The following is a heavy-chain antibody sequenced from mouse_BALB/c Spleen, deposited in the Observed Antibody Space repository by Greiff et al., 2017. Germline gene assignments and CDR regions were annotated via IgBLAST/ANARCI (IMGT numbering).Heavy chain of an antibody. J-gene: IGHJ4*01. CDR1: GFAFSSYD. V-gene: IGHV5-12-1*01. Sequence: EVMLVESGGGLVKPGGSLKLSCAASGFAFSSYDMSWVRQTPEKRLEWVAYISSGGGSTYYQDTVKGRFTISRDNAKNTLYLQMSSLKSEDTAMYYCARQSYYYGSSMDYWGQGTSVTVSS. CDR3: ARQSYYYGSSMDY. D-gene: IGHD1-1*01. CDR2: ISSGGGST.